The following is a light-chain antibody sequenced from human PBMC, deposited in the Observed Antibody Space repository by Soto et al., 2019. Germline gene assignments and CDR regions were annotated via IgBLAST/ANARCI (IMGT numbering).Light chain of an antibody. Sequence: QSVLTQSPSASGTPGQRVTISCSGSISNIGSNTVNWYHQLPGTAPKLLIYSDNQRPSGVPDRFSGSKSGTSASLAISGLQSEDEADYYCAAWDDSLNGYVFASGTKVTVL. J-gene: IGLJ1*01. CDR1: ISNIGSNT. CDR2: SDN. V-gene: IGLV1-44*01. CDR3: AAWDDSLNGYV.